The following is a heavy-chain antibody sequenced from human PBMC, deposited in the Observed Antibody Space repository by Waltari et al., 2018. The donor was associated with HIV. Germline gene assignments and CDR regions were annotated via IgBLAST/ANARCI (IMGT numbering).Heavy chain of an antibody. D-gene: IGHD2-21*02. Sequence: EVQLVESGGGLVQPGGSLRLSCAASGFTFSTYSMNWVRQAPGKGLGWVSLISGSRFTIYYADSVKGRFTISRDNAKNSLYLQMNSLRAEDTAVYDCARDRGVVTPNYGMDVWGQGTTVTVSS. CDR1: GFTFSTYS. V-gene: IGHV3-48*01. CDR3: ARDRGVVTPNYGMDV. J-gene: IGHJ6*02. CDR2: ISGSRFTI.